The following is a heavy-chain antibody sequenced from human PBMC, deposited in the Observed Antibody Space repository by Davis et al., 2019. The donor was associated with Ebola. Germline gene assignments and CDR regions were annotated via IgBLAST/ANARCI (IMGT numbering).Heavy chain of an antibody. CDR1: GFTFSSYW. CDR3: ARADFWSGYYSYYYYGMDV. D-gene: IGHD3-3*01. CDR2: IKQDGSEK. V-gene: IGHV3-7*03. Sequence: GESLKISCAASGFTFSSYWMSWVRQAPGKGLEWVANIKQDGSEKYYVDSVKGRFTISRDNAKNSLYLQMNSLRAEDTAVYYCARADFWSGYYSYYYYGMDVWGQGTTVTVSS. J-gene: IGHJ6*02.